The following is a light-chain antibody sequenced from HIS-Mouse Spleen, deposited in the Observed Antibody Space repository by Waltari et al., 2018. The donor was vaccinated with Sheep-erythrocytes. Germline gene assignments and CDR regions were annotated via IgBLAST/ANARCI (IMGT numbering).Light chain of an antibody. J-gene: IGKJ4*01. Sequence: DIVMTQSPDSLAVSLGERATINCKSSQSVLYSSNNKNYLAWYQQKPGQPPKLLIYWASTRESGVPDRFSGSGSGTDSTLTISSLQAEDVAVYYCQQYYSTLTFGGGTKMEIK. V-gene: IGKV4-1*01. CDR2: WAS. CDR1: QSVLYSSNNKNY. CDR3: QQYYSTLT.